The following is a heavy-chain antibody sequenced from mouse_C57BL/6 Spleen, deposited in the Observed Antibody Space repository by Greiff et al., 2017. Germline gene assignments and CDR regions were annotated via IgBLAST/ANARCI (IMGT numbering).Heavy chain of an antibody. J-gene: IGHJ3*01. Sequence: QVQLQQPGAELVKPGASVKMSCKASGYTFTSYWITWVKQRPGQGLEWIGDIYPGSGSTNYNEKFKSKATLTVDTSSSTASMQLSSLTSEDSAVYYCAREGIYDGHSGFAYWGQGTLVTVSA. CDR3: AREGIYDGHSGFAY. CDR2: IYPGSGST. V-gene: IGHV1-55*01. D-gene: IGHD2-3*01. CDR1: GYTFTSYW.